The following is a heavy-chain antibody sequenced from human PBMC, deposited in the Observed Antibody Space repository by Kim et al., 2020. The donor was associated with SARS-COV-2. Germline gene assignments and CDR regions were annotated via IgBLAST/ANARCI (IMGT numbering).Heavy chain of an antibody. J-gene: IGHJ5*02. CDR3: ARDPGRVLRWFGELSNWFDP. V-gene: IGHV3-30*07. Sequence: RFTISRGNSKNTLYLQMNSLRAEDTAVYYCARDPGRVLRWFGELSNWFDPWGQGTLVTVSS. D-gene: IGHD3-10*01.